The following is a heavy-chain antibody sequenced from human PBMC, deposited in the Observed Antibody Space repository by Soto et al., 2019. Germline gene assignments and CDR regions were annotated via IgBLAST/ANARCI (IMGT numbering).Heavy chain of an antibody. CDR1: GYSISSGFY. V-gene: IGHV4-38-2*02. CDR3: ARVHVMVVAGSTFDY. J-gene: IGHJ4*01. CDR2: IYHGGTT. Sequence: SETLSLTCTVSGYSISSGFYWAWIRQPRGKGPEWIASIYHGGTTFYNPSLKSRITISVDTSNNQFSLKLTSVTAADTAVYYCARVHVMVVAGSTFDYWGHGTLVTVSS. D-gene: IGHD6-19*01.